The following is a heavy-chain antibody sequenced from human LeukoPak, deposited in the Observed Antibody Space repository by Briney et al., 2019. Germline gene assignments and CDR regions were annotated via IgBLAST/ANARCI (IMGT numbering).Heavy chain of an antibody. CDR1: GGSISSSNYY. CDR2: IYYSGST. D-gene: IGHD2-15*01. Sequence: PSETLSLTCTVSGGSISSSNYYWGWIRQPPGKGLDWIASIYYSGSTYYNPSLKSRVTISLDTSKNQFSLKLSSVTAADTAVYYCARAHFLGYCSGGSCYNWFDPWGQGTLVTVSS. V-gene: IGHV4-39*07. J-gene: IGHJ5*02. CDR3: ARAHFLGYCSGGSCYNWFDP.